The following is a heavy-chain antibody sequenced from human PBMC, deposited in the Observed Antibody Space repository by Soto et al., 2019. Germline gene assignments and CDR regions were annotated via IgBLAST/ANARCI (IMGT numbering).Heavy chain of an antibody. V-gene: IGHV3-53*01. J-gene: IGHJ6*02. D-gene: IGHD2-15*01. Sequence: PGPSLRLSCAPSGFTVSSNYMSSVRQAPRKGLEWVSVIYSGGSTYYADSVKGRFTISRDNSKNTLYLQMNSLRAEDTAVYYCAREAMVVAASTPGLYYYYGMDVWGQGTTVTVSS. CDR3: AREAMVVAASTPGLYYYYGMDV. CDR1: GFTVSSNY. CDR2: IYSGGST.